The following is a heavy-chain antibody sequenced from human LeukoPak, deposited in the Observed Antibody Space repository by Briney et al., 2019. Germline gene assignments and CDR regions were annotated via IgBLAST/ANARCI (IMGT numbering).Heavy chain of an antibody. Sequence: ASVKVSCKASGYTFTSYYMHWVRQPPGQELEWMGWINPNSGGTNYAHKFQGRVTMTRDTSISTAYMEMSRLRSDDTAVYYCARGYYDILTGLPKDFDYWGQGTLVTVSS. CDR2: INPNSGGT. D-gene: IGHD3-9*01. CDR3: ARGYYDILTGLPKDFDY. V-gene: IGHV1-2*02. J-gene: IGHJ4*02. CDR1: GYTFTSYY.